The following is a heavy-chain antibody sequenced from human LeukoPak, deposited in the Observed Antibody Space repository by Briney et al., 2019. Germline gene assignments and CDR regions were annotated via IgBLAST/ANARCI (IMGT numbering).Heavy chain of an antibody. D-gene: IGHD3-10*01. V-gene: IGHV1-69*13. CDR1: GGTFSSYA. CDR3: ARERYYYGSGYGMDV. Sequence: SVKVSCKASGGTFSSYAISWVRQAPGQGLEWMGGIIPIFGTANYAQKFQGRVTITADESTSTAYMELSSLRSEDTAVYYCARERYYYGSGYGMDVWGQGTMVTVSS. J-gene: IGHJ6*02. CDR2: IIPIFGTA.